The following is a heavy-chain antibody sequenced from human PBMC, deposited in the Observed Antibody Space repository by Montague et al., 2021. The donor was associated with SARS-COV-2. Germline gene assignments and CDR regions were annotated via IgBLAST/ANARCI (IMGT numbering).Heavy chain of an antibody. CDR2: VYYSRSS. CDR3: VRDPAPGGSGTFYDY. CDR1: GDSVSHDF. J-gene: IGHJ4*02. Sequence: SETLSLTRTVSGDSVSHDFWTWIRQPPGKGLEWIGYVYYSRSSSYNPSLRGRVSIAVDTSKNQFSLRLSTVTAADTAIYYCVRDPAPGGSGTFYDYWGQGTLVAVSS. D-gene: IGHD1-26*01. V-gene: IGHV4-59*02.